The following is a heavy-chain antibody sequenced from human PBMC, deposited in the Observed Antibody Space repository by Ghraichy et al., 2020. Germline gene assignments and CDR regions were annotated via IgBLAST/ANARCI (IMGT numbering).Heavy chain of an antibody. CDR1: GGSISSYY. D-gene: IGHD1-26*01. CDR2: IYTTGST. V-gene: IGHV4-4*07. CDR3: ARDSGSFGWFDP. J-gene: IGHJ5*02. Sequence: SETLSLTCTVSGGSISSYYCSWIRQPAGKGLEWIGRIYTTGSTNYNPSLKSRVTMSVDTSKNQFSLKLSSLTAADTAVYYCARDSGSFGWFDPWGQGTLVTVSS.